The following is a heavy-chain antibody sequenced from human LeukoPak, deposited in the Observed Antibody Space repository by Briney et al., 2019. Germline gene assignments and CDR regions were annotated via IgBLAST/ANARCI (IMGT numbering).Heavy chain of an antibody. Sequence: SETLSLTCTVSGVSISSYYWSWIRQPAGKGLEWIGRIYTSGSTNYNPSLKSRVTMSVDTSKNQFSLQLNSVTPEDTAVYYCAREVIAAPFDYWGQGTLVTVSS. D-gene: IGHD6-13*01. CDR3: AREVIAAPFDY. CDR2: IYTSGST. CDR1: GVSISSYY. J-gene: IGHJ4*02. V-gene: IGHV4-4*07.